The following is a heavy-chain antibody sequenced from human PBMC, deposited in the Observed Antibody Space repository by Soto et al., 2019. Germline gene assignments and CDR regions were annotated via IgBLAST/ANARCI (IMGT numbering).Heavy chain of an antibody. Sequence: SQTLSLPCAISGDSVSSNTASWNWIRQSPSRGLEWLGRTYFRSKWYNDYAVSVKSRIIINPDTSNNQFSLQLNSVTPEDTAVYFCAKGDNLGPKTGYAFDPWGQGIRVTVPQ. D-gene: IGHD5-12*01. CDR1: GDSVSSNTAS. V-gene: IGHV6-1*01. J-gene: IGHJ5*02. CDR3: AKGDNLGPKTGYAFDP. CDR2: TYFRSKWYN.